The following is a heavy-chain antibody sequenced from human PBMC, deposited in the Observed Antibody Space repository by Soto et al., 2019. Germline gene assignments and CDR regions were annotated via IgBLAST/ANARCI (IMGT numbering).Heavy chain of an antibody. CDR1: GYTFSSYD. V-gene: IGHV1-18*01. CDR3: ARGGGSSGWEPFDY. Sequence: ASVKVSCKASGYTFSSYDINWVRQAPGQGLEWMGWISGYNGNTKYAQKVQGRVTMTTDTYTSTAYMELRSLRSDDTAVYFCARGGGSSGWEPFDYWGQGTLVTVSS. J-gene: IGHJ4*02. CDR2: ISGYNGNT. D-gene: IGHD6-19*01.